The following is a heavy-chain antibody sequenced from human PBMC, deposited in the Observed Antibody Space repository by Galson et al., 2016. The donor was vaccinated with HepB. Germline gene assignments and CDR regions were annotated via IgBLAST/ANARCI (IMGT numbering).Heavy chain of an antibody. CDR3: ASSGWQIFDY. D-gene: IGHD6-19*01. CDR1: GFTFSSYE. J-gene: IGHJ4*02. V-gene: IGHV3-48*03. CDR2: ISSTGNTI. Sequence: SLRLSCAASGFTFSSYEMNWVRQAPGKGLEWVSYISSTGNTIYYADSVKGRFTISRDNAKNSLYLQMNSLRAEDTAVYYGASSGWQIFDYWGQGALVTVSS.